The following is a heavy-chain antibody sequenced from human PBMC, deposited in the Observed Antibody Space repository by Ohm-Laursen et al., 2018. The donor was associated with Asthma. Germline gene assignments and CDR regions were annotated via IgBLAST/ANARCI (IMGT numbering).Heavy chain of an antibody. CDR2: ISAYNGNT. Sequence: ASVKVSCKASGYTFTSYGISWVRQAPGQGLEWMGWISAYNGNTNYAQKLQGRVTMTTDTSTSTAYMELRSLRSDDTAVYYCARDIAAAERDAFDIWGQGTMVTVSS. V-gene: IGHV1-18*01. CDR3: ARDIAAAERDAFDI. D-gene: IGHD6-13*01. CDR1: GYTFTSYG. J-gene: IGHJ3*02.